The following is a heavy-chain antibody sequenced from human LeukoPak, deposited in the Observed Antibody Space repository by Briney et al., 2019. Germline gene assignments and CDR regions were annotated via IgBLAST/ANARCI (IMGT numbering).Heavy chain of an antibody. Sequence: PSETLSLTYTVSGGSISSGDYYWSWIRQPPGKGLEWIGYIYYSGSTYYNPSLKSRVTISVDTSKNQFSLKLSSVTAADTAVYYCARRYCSSTSCQLDYWGQGTLVTVSS. J-gene: IGHJ4*02. CDR3: ARRYCSSTSCQLDY. V-gene: IGHV4-30-4*01. CDR1: GGSISSGDYY. D-gene: IGHD2-2*01. CDR2: IYYSGST.